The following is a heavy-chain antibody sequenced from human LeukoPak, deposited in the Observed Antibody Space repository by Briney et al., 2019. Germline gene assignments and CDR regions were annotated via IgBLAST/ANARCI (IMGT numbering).Heavy chain of an antibody. CDR2: ISSSSSYI. V-gene: IGHV3-21*01. CDR1: GFTFSSYS. D-gene: IGHD3-22*01. CDR3: ARGDDSSGYYDAFDI. Sequence: GGSLRLSCAASGFTFSSYSMNWVRQAPGEGLEWVSSISSSSSYIYYADSVKGRFTISRDNAKNSLYLQMNSLRAEDTAVYYCARGDDSSGYYDAFDIWGQGTMVTVSS. J-gene: IGHJ3*02.